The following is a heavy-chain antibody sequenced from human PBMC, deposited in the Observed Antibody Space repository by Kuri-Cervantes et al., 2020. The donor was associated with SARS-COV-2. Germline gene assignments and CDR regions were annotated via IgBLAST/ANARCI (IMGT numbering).Heavy chain of an antibody. CDR3: ARSEVFGVVVIGF. V-gene: IGHV3-30*02. D-gene: IGHD3-3*01. Sequence: GGSLTLSCAASGFTFSSYGMHWVRQAPGKGLEWVAFIRYDGSNKYYADSVKGRFTIARDNARNTLYLQMHSLRAEDTAVYFCARSEVFGVVVIGFWGQGTLVTVSS. J-gene: IGHJ4*02. CDR1: GFTFSSYG. CDR2: IRYDGSNK.